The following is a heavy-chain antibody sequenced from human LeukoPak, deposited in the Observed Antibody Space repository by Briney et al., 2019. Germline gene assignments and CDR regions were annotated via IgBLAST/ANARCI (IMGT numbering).Heavy chain of an antibody. D-gene: IGHD3-9*01. CDR1: GGSFSGYY. CDR3: ARDDRPIHY. J-gene: IGHJ4*02. Sequence: PSETLSLTCAVYGGSFSGYYWSWIRQPPGKGLEWIGEINHSGCTNYSPSLKSRATMSVDTSKNQFSLKLSSVTDADTAVYCCARDDRPIHYWGQGTLVTVSS. CDR2: INHSGCT. V-gene: IGHV4-34*01.